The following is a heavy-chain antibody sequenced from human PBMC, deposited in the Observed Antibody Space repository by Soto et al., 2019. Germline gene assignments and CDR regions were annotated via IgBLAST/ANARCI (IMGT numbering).Heavy chain of an antibody. V-gene: IGHV1-24*01. D-gene: IGHD3-22*01. CDR1: GYTLTELS. Sequence: ASVEVSCKASGYTLTELSMHWVRQAPGKGLEWMGGFDPEDGETIYAQKFQGRVTMTEDTSTDTAHMELSSLRSEDTAVYYCATXYYDSLDKLWRVGYFQHWGQGTLVTVSS. CDR2: FDPEDGET. J-gene: IGHJ1*01. CDR3: ATXYYDSLDKLWRVGYFQH.